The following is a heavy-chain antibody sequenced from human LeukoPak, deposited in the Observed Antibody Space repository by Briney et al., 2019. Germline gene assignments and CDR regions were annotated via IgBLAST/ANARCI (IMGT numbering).Heavy chain of an antibody. J-gene: IGHJ5*02. CDR1: GYTFTGYY. Sequence: ASVKVSCKASGYTFTGYYMHWVRQAPGQGLEWMGWINPNTGDTNYAQKFQGRVTMTRDTSISTAYMDLSRLRSDDTALYYCASRAVVSLISWGQGTLVTVSS. CDR2: INPNTGDT. V-gene: IGHV1-2*02. D-gene: IGHD3-22*01. CDR3: ASRAVVSLIS.